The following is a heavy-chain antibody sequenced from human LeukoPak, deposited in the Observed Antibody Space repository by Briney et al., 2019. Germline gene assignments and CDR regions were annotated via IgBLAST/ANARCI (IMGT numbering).Heavy chain of an antibody. CDR3: ASWYSSGWYFDY. V-gene: IGHV4-34*01. CDR1: GGSFSGYY. J-gene: IGHJ4*02. D-gene: IGHD6-19*01. Sequence: SSETLSLTCAVYGGSFSGYYWSWIRQPPGKGLEWIGEINHSGSTNYNPSLKSRVTISVDTSKNQFSLKLSSVTAADTAVYYCASWYSSGWYFDYWGQGTLVTVSS. CDR2: INHSGST.